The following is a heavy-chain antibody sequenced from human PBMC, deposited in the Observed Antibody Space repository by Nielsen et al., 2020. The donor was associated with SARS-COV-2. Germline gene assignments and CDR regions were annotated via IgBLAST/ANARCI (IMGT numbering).Heavy chain of an antibody. CDR2: IRSYANEYAT. CDR3: SSPTMAY. CDR1: GFTFSGSA. Sequence: GESPKISCVASGFTFSGSAMHWVRQASGKGLEWLGRIRSYANEYATAYAASVKGRFTISRDDSKHTAYLQMNSLKTEDTSVYYCSSPTMAYWGQGTLVTVSS. V-gene: IGHV3-73*01. D-gene: IGHD5-24*01. J-gene: IGHJ4*02.